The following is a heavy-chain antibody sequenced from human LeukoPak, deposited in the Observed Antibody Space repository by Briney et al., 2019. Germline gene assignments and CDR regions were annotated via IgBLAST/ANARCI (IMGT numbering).Heavy chain of an antibody. CDR2: ISGSGGNT. CDR1: GFTFSSYS. V-gene: IGHV3-23*01. D-gene: IGHD4-17*01. CDR3: AKDMTAVTKYCFDP. J-gene: IGHJ5*02. Sequence: PGGSLRLSCAASGFTFSSYSMNWVRQAPGKGLEWVSSISGSGGNTYYADSVKGRFTISRDNSKNMLFLQMNSLRAEDTAIYYCAKDMTAVTKYCFDPWGQGTLVTVSS.